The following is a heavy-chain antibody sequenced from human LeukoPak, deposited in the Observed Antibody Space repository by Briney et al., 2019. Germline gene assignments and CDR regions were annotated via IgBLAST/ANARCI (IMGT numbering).Heavy chain of an antibody. CDR2: IYHSGST. J-gene: IGHJ3*02. D-gene: IGHD1-7*01. V-gene: IGHV4-4*02. Sequence: SETLSLTCAVSGGSISSSNWWSWVRQPPGKGLEWIGEIYHSGSTNYNPSLKSRVTISVDRSKNQFSLKLSSVTAADTAVYYCAIETGTGTRYAFDIWGQGTMVTVSS. CDR3: AIETGTGTRYAFDI. CDR1: GGSISSSNW.